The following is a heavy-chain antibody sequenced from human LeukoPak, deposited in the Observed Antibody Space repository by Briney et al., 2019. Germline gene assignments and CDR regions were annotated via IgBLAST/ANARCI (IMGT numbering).Heavy chain of an antibody. CDR3: ARGSDGYNLPSFDY. D-gene: IGHD5-24*01. CDR1: GGSISYYY. Sequence: PSETLSLTCTVSGGSISYYYRSWIRQPPGKGLEWVGYIYYSGSTNFNPSLKSRVTISLDKSKNQFSLNLTSVTTADTAVYYCARGSDGYNLPSFDYWGQGTLVTVSS. V-gene: IGHV4-59*01. J-gene: IGHJ4*02. CDR2: IYYSGST.